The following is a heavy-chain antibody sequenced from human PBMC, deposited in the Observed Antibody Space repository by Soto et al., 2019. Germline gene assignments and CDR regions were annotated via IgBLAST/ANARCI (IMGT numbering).Heavy chain of an antibody. CDR2: IIPIFGTA. Sequence: SVKVSCKASEDTFRNYAISWVRQAPGQGLEWMGGIIPIFGTANYAQKFQGRVTITADTSANTVYLELSSLRSEDTAVYYCASTKHDSSAYYYWYLGLWGRGTLVTVSS. CDR1: EDTFRNYA. J-gene: IGHJ2*01. CDR3: ASTKHDSSAYYYWYLGL. V-gene: IGHV1-69*06. D-gene: IGHD3-22*01.